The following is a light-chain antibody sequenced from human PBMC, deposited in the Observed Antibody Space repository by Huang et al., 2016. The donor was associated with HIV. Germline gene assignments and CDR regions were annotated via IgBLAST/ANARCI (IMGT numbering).Light chain of an antibody. Sequence: DVKLTQSPLSLPVTLGQPASISCRSSESLVYTDGNTYLNWFHQRPGQPPMRLISKVSERHSVVPGRISGRGSCTYFTLQISSVEAGDVGVYFCMQGTHWPPTFGQGTKVEFK. CDR3: MQGTHWPPT. CDR2: KVS. CDR1: ESLVYTDGNTY. J-gene: IGKJ2*01. V-gene: IGKV2-30*01.